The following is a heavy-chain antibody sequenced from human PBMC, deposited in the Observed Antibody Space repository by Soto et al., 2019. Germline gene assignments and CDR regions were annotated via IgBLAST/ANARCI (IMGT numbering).Heavy chain of an antibody. CDR3: ARVGCSSIWCVTHFDN. CDR1: GFNFSFYA. CDR2: ISFDGNSI. V-gene: IGHV3-30-3*01. J-gene: IGHJ4*02. D-gene: IGHD2-2*01. Sequence: GGSLRLSCASSGFNFSFYAMHWVRQTPGKGLEWVAVISFDGNSIYYADSVRGRFTISRDSSSSMLYLQMNNLKPEDSAIYYCARVGCSSIWCVTHFDNWGQGTLVTVSS.